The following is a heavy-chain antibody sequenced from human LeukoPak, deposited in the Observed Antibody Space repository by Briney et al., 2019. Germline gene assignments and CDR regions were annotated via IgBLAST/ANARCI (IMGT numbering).Heavy chain of an antibody. Sequence: RPGGSLRLSCAASGFTFSSYGMHWVRQAPGKGLEWVSGINWNGGSTGYADSVKGRFTISRDNAKNSLYLQMNSLRAEDTALYYCARGPYSSGWYAGDAFDIWGQGTMVTVSS. CDR2: INWNGGST. J-gene: IGHJ3*02. CDR3: ARGPYSSGWYAGDAFDI. CDR1: GFTFSSYG. V-gene: IGHV3-20*04. D-gene: IGHD6-19*01.